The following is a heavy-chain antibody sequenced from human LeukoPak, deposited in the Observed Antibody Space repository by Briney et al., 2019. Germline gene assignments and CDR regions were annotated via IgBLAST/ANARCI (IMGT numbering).Heavy chain of an antibody. J-gene: IGHJ6*02. CDR2: MNPNSGNT. D-gene: IGHD2-2*02. V-gene: IGHV1-8*02. CDR3: ATEVGPVVVPAAIRYYYGMDV. Sequence: ASVKVSCKASGYTFTSYYMHWVRQAPGQGLEWMGWMNPNSGNTGYAQKFQGRVTMTRNTSISTAYMELSSLRSEDTAVYYCATEVGPVVVPAAIRYYYGMDVWGQGTTVTVSS. CDR1: GYTFTSYY.